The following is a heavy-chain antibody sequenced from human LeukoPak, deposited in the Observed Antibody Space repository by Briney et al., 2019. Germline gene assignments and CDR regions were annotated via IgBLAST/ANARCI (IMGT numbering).Heavy chain of an antibody. J-gene: IGHJ3*02. CDR2: INSDGSST. V-gene: IGHV3-74*01. Sequence: HPGGSLRLSCAASGFTLSSYWMHWVRQAPGKGLVWVSRINSDGSSTSYADSVKGRFTISRDNAKNTLYLQMNSLRAEDTAVYYCAGVAWGSAADAFDIWGQGTMVTVSS. CDR1: GFTLSSYW. D-gene: IGHD3-16*01. CDR3: AGVAWGSAADAFDI.